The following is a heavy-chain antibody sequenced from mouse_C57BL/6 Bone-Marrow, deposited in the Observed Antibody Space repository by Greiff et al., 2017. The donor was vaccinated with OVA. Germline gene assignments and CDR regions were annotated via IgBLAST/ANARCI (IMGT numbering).Heavy chain of an antibody. CDR2: IWSGGST. CDR3: AREFTTVVEGYFDV. J-gene: IGHJ1*03. Sequence: VQVVESGPGLVQPSQSLSITCTVSGFSLTSYGVHWVRQSPGKGLEWLGVIWSGGSTDYNAAFISRLSISKDNSKSQVFFKMNSLQADDTAIYYCAREFTTVVEGYFDVWGTGTTVTVSS. CDR1: GFSLTSYG. V-gene: IGHV2-2*01. D-gene: IGHD1-1*01.